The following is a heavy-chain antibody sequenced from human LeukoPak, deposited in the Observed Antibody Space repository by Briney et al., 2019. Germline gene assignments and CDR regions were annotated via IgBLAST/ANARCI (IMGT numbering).Heavy chain of an antibody. Sequence: SETLSLTCTVSGGSISSSLYYWSWIRQPPGKGLEWIGYIYYNGDTNYNPSLKSRVIISIDTSSNQFSLRLNSMTAADTAVYYCARVLRAASWRSYDYWGQGSLVTVSS. V-gene: IGHV4-61*01. CDR2: IYYNGDT. D-gene: IGHD5-18*01. CDR3: ARVLRAASWRSYDY. J-gene: IGHJ4*02. CDR1: GGSISSSLYY.